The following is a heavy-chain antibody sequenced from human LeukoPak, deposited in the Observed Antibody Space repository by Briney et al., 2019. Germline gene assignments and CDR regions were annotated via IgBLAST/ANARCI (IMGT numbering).Heavy chain of an antibody. V-gene: IGHV1-24*01. CDR3: ATARYYPPKFDY. Sequence: GASVKVSCKVSGYTLTELSMHWVRQAPGKGLEWMGGFDPEDGETIYAQKFQGRVTMTEDTSTDTAYMELSSLRSGDTAVYYCATARYYPPKFDYWGQGTLVTVSS. CDR2: FDPEDGET. J-gene: IGHJ4*02. CDR1: GYTLTELS. D-gene: IGHD3-22*01.